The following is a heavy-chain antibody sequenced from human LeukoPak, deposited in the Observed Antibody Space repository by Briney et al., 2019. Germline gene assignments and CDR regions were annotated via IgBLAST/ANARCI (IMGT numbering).Heavy chain of an antibody. CDR1: GFTFSSYG. Sequence: PGGSLRLSCAASGFTFSSYGMHWVRQAPGKGLEWVAFIRYDGSNKYYADSVKGRFTISRENSKNTLYMQMNSLRAEDTAVYYCAKDRYCSSTSCQMAYFQHWGQGTLVTVSS. J-gene: IGHJ1*01. D-gene: IGHD2-2*01. CDR3: AKDRYCSSTSCQMAYFQH. V-gene: IGHV3-30*02. CDR2: IRYDGSNK.